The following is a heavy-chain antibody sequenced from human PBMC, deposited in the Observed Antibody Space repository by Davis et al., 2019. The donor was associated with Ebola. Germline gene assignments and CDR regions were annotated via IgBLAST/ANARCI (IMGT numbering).Heavy chain of an antibody. Sequence: AASVKVSCKASGYTFTSYYMHWVRQAPGQGLEWMGIIDPSGGYTTYAQKFQGRFTMTRDTSTRTVYMELSSLTSEDTAVYFCARDPPEYSENSVWYFELWGRGTLVTVSS. CDR1: GYTFTSYY. D-gene: IGHD4-11*01. V-gene: IGHV1-46*03. J-gene: IGHJ2*01. CDR3: ARDPPEYSENSVWYFEL. CDR2: IDPSGGYT.